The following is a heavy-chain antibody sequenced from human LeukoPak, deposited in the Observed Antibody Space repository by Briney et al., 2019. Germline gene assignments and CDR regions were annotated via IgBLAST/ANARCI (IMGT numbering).Heavy chain of an antibody. J-gene: IGHJ4*02. CDR2: ISGSGGST. V-gene: IGHV3-23*01. Sequence: SGGSLRLSCAASGFTFSSYAMSWVRQAPGKGLEWVSAISGSGGSTYYADSVKGRFTISRDNAKNSLYLQMNSLRDEDTAVYYCASNGDYVNYWGQGTLVTVSS. CDR3: ASNGDYVNY. CDR1: GFTFSSYA. D-gene: IGHD4-17*01.